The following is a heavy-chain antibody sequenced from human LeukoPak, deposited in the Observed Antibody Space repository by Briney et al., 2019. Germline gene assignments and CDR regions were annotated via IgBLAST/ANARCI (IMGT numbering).Heavy chain of an antibody. CDR1: GYTFTSYD. J-gene: IGHJ5*02. D-gene: IGHD3-10*01. CDR2: MNPNSGNT. CDR3: ARAYYYGSGALNWFDP. V-gene: IGHV1-8*03. Sequence: GASVKVSCKASGYTFTSYDINWVRQATGQGLEWMGWMNPNSGNTGYAQKFQGRVTITRNTSISTAYMELSSLRSEDTAVYYCARAYYYGSGALNWFDPWGQGTLVTVSS.